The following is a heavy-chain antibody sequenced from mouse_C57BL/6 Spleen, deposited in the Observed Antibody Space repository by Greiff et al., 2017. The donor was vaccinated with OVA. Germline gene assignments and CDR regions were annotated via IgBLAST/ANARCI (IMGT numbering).Heavy chain of an antibody. CDR1: GFSLTSYG. V-gene: IGHV2-2*01. CDR3: ARNGGEPNDGAWFAY. D-gene: IGHD2-12*01. J-gene: IGHJ3*01. CDR2: IWSGGIT. Sequence: VQLQESGPGLVQPSQSLSITCTVSGFSLTSYGVHWVRQSPGKGLEWLGVIWSGGITDYNAAFISRLSISKDNSKSQVFFKMNSLQADDTAIYYCARNGGEPNDGAWFAYWGQGTLVTVSA.